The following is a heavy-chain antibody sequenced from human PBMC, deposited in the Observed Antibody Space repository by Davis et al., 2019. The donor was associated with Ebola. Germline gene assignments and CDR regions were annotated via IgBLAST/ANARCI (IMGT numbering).Heavy chain of an antibody. CDR3: ARGKGYSYGWDYYYYMDV. Sequence: ASVKVSCKASGYTFTGYYMHWVRQAPGQGLEWMGWINPNSGGTNYAQKFQGRVTMTRDTSISTAYMELRSLRSDDTAVYYCARGKGYSYGWDYYYYMDVWGKGTTVTVSS. CDR1: GYTFTGYY. CDR2: INPNSGGT. D-gene: IGHD5-18*01. J-gene: IGHJ6*03. V-gene: IGHV1-2*02.